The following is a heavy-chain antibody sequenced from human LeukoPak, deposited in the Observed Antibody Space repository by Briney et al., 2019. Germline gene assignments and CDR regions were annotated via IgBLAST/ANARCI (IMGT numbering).Heavy chain of an antibody. V-gene: IGHV1-2*02. CDR1: GHTFTGNY. Sequence: ASVKVSCKASGHTFTGNYLHWVRQAPGQGLEWMGWIHPNSGGTNYAQKFQGRVTMTRDTSISTAYMELSRLTSDDTALYFCARVDMITFDYWGQGTLVTVSS. CDR2: IHPNSGGT. J-gene: IGHJ4*02. CDR3: ARVDMITFDY. D-gene: IGHD3-16*01.